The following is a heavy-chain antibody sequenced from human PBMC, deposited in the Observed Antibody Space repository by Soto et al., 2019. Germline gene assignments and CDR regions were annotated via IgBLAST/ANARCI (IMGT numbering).Heavy chain of an antibody. J-gene: IGHJ4*02. CDR2: IQYSGNT. Sequence: PSETLSLTCSVSGDSISSGRYHWGWIRQPPGKGLEFIATIQYSGNTHYNPSLRSRVTIFVDTSKSHFSLRLSSVTAADTAVYYCAGADGFGVVTPFMDSWGQGTLV. CDR3: AGADGFGVVTPFMDS. D-gene: IGHD3-3*01. CDR1: GDSISSGRYH. V-gene: IGHV4-39*02.